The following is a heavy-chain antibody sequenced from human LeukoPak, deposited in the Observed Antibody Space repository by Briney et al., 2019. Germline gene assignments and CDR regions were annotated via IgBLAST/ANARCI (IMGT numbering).Heavy chain of an antibody. J-gene: IGHJ5*02. D-gene: IGHD6-13*01. Sequence: PGGSLRLSCAASGFTVSSDYMSWVRQTPGKGLEWVAVISYDGNEKYQVDSVKGRFTISRDNSKNTLYLQMNSLRVEDTAVYYCARGDRGTAAGNNWFNPWGQGTLVTVSS. CDR3: ARGDRGTAAGNNWFNP. V-gene: IGHV3-30*03. CDR1: GFTVSSDY. CDR2: ISYDGNEK.